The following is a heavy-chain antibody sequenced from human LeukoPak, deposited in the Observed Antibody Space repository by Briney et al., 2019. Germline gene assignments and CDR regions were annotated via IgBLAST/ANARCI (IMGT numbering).Heavy chain of an antibody. V-gene: IGHV4-59*01. CDR3: ARDGIPYGDSPFDP. CDR2: IYYSGST. D-gene: IGHD4-17*01. CDR1: GGSLSSYY. J-gene: IGHJ5*02. Sequence: PSETLSLTCTVSGGSLSSYYWSWVRQPPGQGLEWIGYIYYSGSTKSNPSLKSRVTISVDTSKNQFSLKLSSGTAADTAVYYCARDGIPYGDSPFDPWGQGTLVTVSS.